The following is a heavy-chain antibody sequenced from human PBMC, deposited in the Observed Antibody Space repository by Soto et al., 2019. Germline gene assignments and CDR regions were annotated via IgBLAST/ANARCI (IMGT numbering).Heavy chain of an antibody. CDR3: ARGGPPFYDFWSGYARGWFDP. J-gene: IGHJ5*02. V-gene: IGHV4-34*01. CDR1: GGSFSGYY. Sequence: KPSETLSLTCAVYGGSFSGYYWSWIRQPPGKGLEWIGEINHSGSTNYNPSLTSRVTIPVDTSKNQFSLKLSSVTAADTAVYYCARGGPPFYDFWSGYARGWFDPWGQGTLVTVSS. CDR2: INHSGST. D-gene: IGHD3-3*01.